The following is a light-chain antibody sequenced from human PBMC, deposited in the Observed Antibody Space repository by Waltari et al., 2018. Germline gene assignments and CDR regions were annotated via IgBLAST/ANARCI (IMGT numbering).Light chain of an antibody. CDR3: QHYNNWPLT. Sequence: EIVLTQSSATLSLSPGERATLSCRASQSVSNSLAWYQQKPGQTPRLLIYTTSNRAPGIPDRFSGSGSGTDFTLTISSLEPEDFAVYYCQHYNNWPLTFGGGTKVEIK. CDR2: TTS. V-gene: IGKV3-11*01. CDR1: QSVSNS. J-gene: IGKJ4*01.